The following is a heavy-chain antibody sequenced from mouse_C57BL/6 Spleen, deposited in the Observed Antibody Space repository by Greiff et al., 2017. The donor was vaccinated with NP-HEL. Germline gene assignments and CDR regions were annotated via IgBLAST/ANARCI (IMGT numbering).Heavy chain of an antibody. D-gene: IGHD2-10*01. CDR3: ARFPTEGYYAMDY. CDR2: IDPSDSYT. J-gene: IGHJ4*01. Sequence: VQLQQPGAELVMPGASVKLSCKASGYTFTSYWMHWVKQRPGQGLEWIGEIDPSDSYTNYNQKFKGKSTLTVDKSSSTAYMQLSILTSDDSAVYYCARFPTEGYYAMDYWGQGTSVTVSS. V-gene: IGHV1-69*01. CDR1: GYTFTSYW.